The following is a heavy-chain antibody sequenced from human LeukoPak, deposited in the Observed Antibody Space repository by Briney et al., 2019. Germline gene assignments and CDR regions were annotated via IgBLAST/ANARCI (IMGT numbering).Heavy chain of an antibody. CDR3: AKDMGSGYYDSSGYYPNYYYYYGMDV. CDR1: GFTFDDYA. CDR2: ISWNRGSI. J-gene: IGHJ6*02. V-gene: IGHV3-9*01. D-gene: IGHD3-22*01. Sequence: GRSLRLSCAASGFTFDDYAMHWVRQAPGKGLEWVSGISWNRGSIGYADSVKGRFTISRDNAKNSLYLQMNSLRAEDTALYYCAKDMGSGYYDSSGYYPNYYYYYGMDVWGQGTTVTVSS.